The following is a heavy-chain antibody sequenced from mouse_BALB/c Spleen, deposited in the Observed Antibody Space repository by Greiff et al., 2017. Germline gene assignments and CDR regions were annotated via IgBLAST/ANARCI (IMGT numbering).Heavy chain of an antibody. Sequence: VQLQQSGAELAKPGASVKMSCKASGYTFTSYWMHWVKQRPGQGLEWIGAIYPGNSDTSYNQKFKGKAKLTAVTSTSTAYMELSSLTNEDSAVYYCTRGYDGYAMDYWGQGTSVTVSS. J-gene: IGHJ4*01. D-gene: IGHD2-14*01. CDR3: TRGYDGYAMDY. V-gene: IGHV1-5*01. CDR1: GYTFTSYW. CDR2: IYPGNSDT.